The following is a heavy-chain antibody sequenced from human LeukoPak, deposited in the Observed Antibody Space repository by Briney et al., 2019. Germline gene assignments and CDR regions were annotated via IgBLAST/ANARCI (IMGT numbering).Heavy chain of an antibody. J-gene: IGHJ6*04. CDR2: IYYSGST. CDR3: ARADLKLDTPTDYYYYGMDV. V-gene: IGHV4-59*01. D-gene: IGHD3/OR15-3a*01. Sequence: PSETRSLTCTVSGGSISSYYWSWIRQPPGKGLEWIGYIYYSGSTNYNPSLKSRVTISVDTSKNQFSLKLSSVTAADTAVYYCARADLKLDTPTDYYYYGMDVWGKGTTVTVSS. CDR1: GGSISSYY.